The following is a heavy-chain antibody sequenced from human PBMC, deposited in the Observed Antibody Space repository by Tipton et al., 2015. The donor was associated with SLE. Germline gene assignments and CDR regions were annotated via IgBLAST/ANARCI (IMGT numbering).Heavy chain of an antibody. Sequence: TLSLTCAVYGGSFSGYSWSWIRQPPGKGLEWIGEIDHFGNTNYNPSLKSRVTVSVDTSKNQFSLKLSSVTAADTAVYYCARLGWSDFDWGRGTLVTVSS. D-gene: IGHD3-3*01. CDR2: IDHFGNT. V-gene: IGHV4-34*01. CDR3: ARLGWSDFD. J-gene: IGHJ4*02. CDR1: GGSFSGYS.